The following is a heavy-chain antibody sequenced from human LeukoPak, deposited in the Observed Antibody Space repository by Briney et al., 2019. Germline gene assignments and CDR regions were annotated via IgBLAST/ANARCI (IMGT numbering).Heavy chain of an antibody. D-gene: IGHD3-22*01. CDR2: INPNSGGT. V-gene: IGHV1-2*02. J-gene: IGHJ4*02. CDR1: GYSFTSYW. Sequence: GESLKISCKGSGYSFTSYWIGWVRQAPGQGLEWMGWINPNSGGTNYAQKFQGRVTMTRDTSISTAYMELSRLRSDDTAVYYCARHVRYYYDSSGYYLAPFDYWGQGTLVTVSS. CDR3: ARHVRYYYDSSGYYLAPFDY.